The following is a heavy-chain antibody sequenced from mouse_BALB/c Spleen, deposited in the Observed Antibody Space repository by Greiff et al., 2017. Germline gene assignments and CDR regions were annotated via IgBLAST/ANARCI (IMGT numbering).Heavy chain of an antibody. J-gene: IGHJ4*01. CDR2: INPGSGGT. CDR1: GYAFTNYL. D-gene: IGHD1-1*01. CDR3: ARGELRAMDY. V-gene: IGHV1-54*01. Sequence: VQLQQSGAELVRPGTSVKVSCKASGYAFTNYLIEWVKQRPGQGLEWIGVINPGSGGTNYNEKFKGKATLTADKSSSTAYMQLSSLTSDDSAVYFCARGELRAMDYWGQGTSVTVSS.